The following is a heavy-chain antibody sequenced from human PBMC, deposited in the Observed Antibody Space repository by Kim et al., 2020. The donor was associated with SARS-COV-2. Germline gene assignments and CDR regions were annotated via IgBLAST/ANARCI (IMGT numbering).Heavy chain of an antibody. V-gene: IGHV1-69*13. J-gene: IGHJ3*02. D-gene: IGHD3-22*01. Sequence: SVKVSCKASGVTFSSYAISWVRQAPGQGLEWMGGIIPIFGTANYAQKFQGRVTITADESTSTAYMELSSLRSEDTAVYYCARWGENSDYYDSSGPDAFDIWGQGTMVTVSS. CDR1: GVTFSSYA. CDR3: ARWGENSDYYDSSGPDAFDI. CDR2: IIPIFGTA.